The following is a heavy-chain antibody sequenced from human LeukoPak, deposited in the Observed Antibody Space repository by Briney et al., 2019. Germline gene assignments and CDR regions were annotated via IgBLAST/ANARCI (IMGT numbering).Heavy chain of an antibody. D-gene: IGHD2-2*01. CDR1: GFTFSSYG. CDR2: IRYDGSNK. J-gene: IGHJ6*03. V-gene: IGHV3-30*02. Sequence: TGGSLRLSCAASGFTFSSYGMHWVRQAPGKGLEWVAFIRYDGSNKYYADSVKGRFTISRDNSKNTLYLQMNSLRAEDTAVYYCARDIVVAHRQYYYYMDVWGKGTTVTVSS. CDR3: ARDIVVAHRQYYYYMDV.